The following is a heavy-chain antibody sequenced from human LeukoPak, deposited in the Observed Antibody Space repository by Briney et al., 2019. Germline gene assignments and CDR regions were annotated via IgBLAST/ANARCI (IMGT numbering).Heavy chain of an antibody. V-gene: IGHV3-15*01. CDR3: TQYTYGFFQY. Sequence: GGSLRLSCAASGFTFSNAWMSWVRQAPGKGLKWVGRNGGTTDYAAPVKGRFTISRDDSKNTLYLQMNSLKTEDTAVYYCTQYTYGFFQYWGQGTLVTVSS. CDR1: GFTFSNAW. J-gene: IGHJ4*02. CDR2: NGGTT. D-gene: IGHD5-18*01.